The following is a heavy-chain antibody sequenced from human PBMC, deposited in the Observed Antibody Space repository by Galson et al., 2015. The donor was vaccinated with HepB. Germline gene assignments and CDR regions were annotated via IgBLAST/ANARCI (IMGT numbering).Heavy chain of an antibody. CDR3: ARSRGYCSGGSCYYNWFDP. J-gene: IGHJ5*02. Sequence: PALVKPTQTLTLTCTFSGFSLSTSEMCVSWIRQPPGKALEWLARIDWDDDKYYSTSLKTRLTISKDTSKNQVVLTMTNMDPVDTATYYCARSRGYCSGGSCYYNWFDPWGQGTLVTVSS. D-gene: IGHD2-15*01. V-gene: IGHV2-70*11. CDR2: IDWDDDK. CDR1: GFSLSTSEMC.